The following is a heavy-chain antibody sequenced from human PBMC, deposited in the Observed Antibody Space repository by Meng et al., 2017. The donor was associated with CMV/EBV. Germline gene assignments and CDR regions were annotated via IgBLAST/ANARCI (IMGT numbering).Heavy chain of an antibody. J-gene: IGHJ4*02. CDR3: ARPLYKVGATDQGFDY. V-gene: IGHV5-51*01. D-gene: IGHD1-26*01. CDR1: GYSFTSYW. Sequence: GESLKISCKGSGYSFTSYWIGLVRQMPGKGLEWMGIIYPGDSDTRYSPSFQGQVTISADKSISTAYLQWSSLKASDTAMYYCARPLYKVGATDQGFDYWGQGTLVTVSS. CDR2: IYPGDSDT.